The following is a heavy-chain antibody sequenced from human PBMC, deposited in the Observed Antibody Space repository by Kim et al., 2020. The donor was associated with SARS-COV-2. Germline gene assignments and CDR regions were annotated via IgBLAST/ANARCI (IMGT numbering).Heavy chain of an antibody. J-gene: IGHJ6*02. Sequence: GESLKISCKGSGYSFTSYWISWVRQMPGKGLEWMGRIDPSDSYTNYSPSFQAHVTISADKSISTAYLQWSSLKASDTAMYYCARLKNLGYCSSTSCCYHYDYYGMDVWGQGTTVTVSS. CDR3: ARLKNLGYCSSTSCCYHYDYYGMDV. V-gene: IGHV5-10-1*01. D-gene: IGHD2-2*01. CDR2: IDPSDSYT. CDR1: GYSFTSYW.